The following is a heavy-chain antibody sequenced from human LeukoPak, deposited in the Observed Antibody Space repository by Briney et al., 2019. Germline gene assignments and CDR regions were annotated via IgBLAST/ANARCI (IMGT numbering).Heavy chain of an antibody. V-gene: IGHV4-4*07. CDR1: GGSISSYY. Sequence: SETLSLTCTVSGGSISSYYWSWIRQPAGKGLEWIGRIYTSGSTNYNPSLKSRVTMSVDTSKNQFSLKLSSVTAADTAVYYCARGHWDDFWSGYSYNTLDYWGQGTLVTVSS. CDR2: IYTSGST. D-gene: IGHD3-3*01. CDR3: ARGHWDDFWSGYSYNTLDY. J-gene: IGHJ4*02.